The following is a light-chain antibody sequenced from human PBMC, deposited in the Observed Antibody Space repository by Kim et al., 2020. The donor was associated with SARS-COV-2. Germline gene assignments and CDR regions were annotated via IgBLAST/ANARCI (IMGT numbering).Light chain of an antibody. V-gene: IGKV3-20*01. J-gene: IGKJ1*01. CDR3: QQYSSSPAT. CDR1: QGVSRNY. CDR2: GAS. Sequence: SPGERATRSCSASQGVSRNYLCGYQQKPGQAPRLLSYGASSRATGIPDRFSGSGSGTDFTLTITRLEPEDFAVYYCQQYSSSPATFGQGTKVDIK.